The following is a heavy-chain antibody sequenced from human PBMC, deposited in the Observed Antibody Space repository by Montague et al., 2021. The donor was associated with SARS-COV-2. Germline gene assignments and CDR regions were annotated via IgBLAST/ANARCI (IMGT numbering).Heavy chain of an antibody. CDR3: ARPGDILTGYYNWFDP. Sequence: SETLSLTCTVSGGSITNYYWTWIRQPPGKGLEWIGSIYYSGSTYYNPSLKSRVTISVDTSKNQFSLKLSSVTAADTAVYYCARPGDILTGYYNWFDPWGQGTLVTVSS. J-gene: IGHJ5*02. V-gene: IGHV4-59*05. D-gene: IGHD3-9*01. CDR1: GGSITNYY. CDR2: IYYSGST.